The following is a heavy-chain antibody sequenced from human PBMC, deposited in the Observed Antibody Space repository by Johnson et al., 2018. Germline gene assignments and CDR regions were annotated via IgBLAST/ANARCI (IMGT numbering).Heavy chain of an antibody. CDR1: RFTFDGFS. V-gene: IGHV3-48*02. J-gene: IGHJ1*01. CDR2: ISSSGTTT. Sequence: VQLVESGGGLVQPGGSLRLSCAASRFTFDGFSMKWVRQAPVKGLEWVTHISSSGTTTYYADSVRGRFTISRDNAKNSLYLQVNSLRDEDTAVFYCARGCSYTSCYRTDYFQHWGQGTLVTVSS. CDR3: ARGCSYTSCYRTDYFQH. D-gene: IGHD2-2*02.